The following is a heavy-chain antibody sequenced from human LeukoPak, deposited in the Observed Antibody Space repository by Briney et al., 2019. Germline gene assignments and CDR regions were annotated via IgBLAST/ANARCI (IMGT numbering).Heavy chain of an antibody. CDR3: AREVRCSTTRCYSLFDY. Sequence: SETLSLTCSVSGGSVNTYYWSWIRQPPGKGLEWIGRIYTSGSTNHNPSLKSRVTMSVDMSKNQFSLRLSSVTAADTAVYYCAREVRCSTTRCYSLFDYWGQGTLVTVSS. CDR2: IYTSGST. J-gene: IGHJ4*02. D-gene: IGHD2-2*02. CDR1: GGSVNTYY. V-gene: IGHV4-4*07.